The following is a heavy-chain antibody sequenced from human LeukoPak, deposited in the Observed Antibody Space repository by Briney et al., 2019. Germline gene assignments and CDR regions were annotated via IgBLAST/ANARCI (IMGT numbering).Heavy chain of an antibody. CDR2: ISNSSIYI. CDR1: GFTFSSYS. D-gene: IGHD2-15*01. CDR3: ARHMSPESTTPYYYVMDV. V-gene: IGHV3-21*01. J-gene: IGHJ6*02. Sequence: PGGSLRLSCAASGFTFSSYSMNWVRQAPGKGLEWVSSISNSSIYIFYADSVKGRFTISRDNAKNSLFLQMNSLRDEDTAVYFCARHMSPESTTPYYYVMDVWGQGTTVTVS.